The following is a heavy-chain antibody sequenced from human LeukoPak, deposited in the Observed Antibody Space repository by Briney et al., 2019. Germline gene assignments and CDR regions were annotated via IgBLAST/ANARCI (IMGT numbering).Heavy chain of an antibody. Sequence: PSETLSLTCTVSGGSISSYYWSWIRQPPGKGLEWIGYIYYSGSTNYNPSLKSRVTISVDTSKNQFSLKLSSVTAADTAVYYCARGRGGRRIRYCSGGSCYSHYFDYWGQGTLVTVSS. CDR3: ARGRGGRRIRYCSGGSCYSHYFDY. CDR1: GGSISSYY. J-gene: IGHJ4*02. CDR2: IYYSGST. V-gene: IGHV4-59*12. D-gene: IGHD2-15*01.